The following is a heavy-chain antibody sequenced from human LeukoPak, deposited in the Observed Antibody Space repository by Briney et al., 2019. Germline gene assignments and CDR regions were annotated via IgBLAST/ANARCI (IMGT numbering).Heavy chain of an antibody. Sequence: SQTLSLTCTVSGGSISSCGYYWICIRQHPGKCLEWIGYIYYSGSTYYNPSLKSRVAISVYTSKNQFSLKLSSVTAADTAVYYCASSVWGHFDYWGQGTLVTVSS. V-gene: IGHV4-31*03. CDR3: ASSVWGHFDY. CDR2: IYYSGST. CDR1: GGSISSCGYY. J-gene: IGHJ4*02. D-gene: IGHD3-16*01.